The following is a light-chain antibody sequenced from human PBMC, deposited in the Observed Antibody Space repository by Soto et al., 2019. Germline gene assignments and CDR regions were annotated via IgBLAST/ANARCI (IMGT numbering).Light chain of an antibody. CDR3: QRYGSSPLIT. CDR1: QSVSSSF. Sequence: EIVLTQSPGTLSLSPGERATLSCRASQSVSSSFLAWYQQKPGQAPRLLIYGASSRATGIPDRFSGSGSGTDFTLTISRLEPEDFAVYFCQRYGSSPLITFGQGTRL. V-gene: IGKV3-20*01. CDR2: GAS. J-gene: IGKJ5*01.